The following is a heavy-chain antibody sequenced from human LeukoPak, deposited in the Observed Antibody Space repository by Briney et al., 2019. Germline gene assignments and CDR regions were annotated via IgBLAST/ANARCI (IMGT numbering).Heavy chain of an antibody. CDR2: IKQDGSER. V-gene: IGHV3-7*01. CDR1: GFTFRSYW. J-gene: IGHJ4*02. Sequence: GGSLRLSCAASGFTFRSYWMGWVRQAPGKGLEWVANIKQDGSERYYVDSVKGRFTISRDNAKNPLYLQMNSLRAEDTAVYYCARENYFDYWGQGTLVTVSS. CDR3: ARENYFDY.